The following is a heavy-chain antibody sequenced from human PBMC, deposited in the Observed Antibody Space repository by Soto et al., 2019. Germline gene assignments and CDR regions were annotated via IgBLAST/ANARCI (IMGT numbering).Heavy chain of an antibody. CDR1: GFTFSSYG. D-gene: IGHD4-4*01. J-gene: IGHJ5*02. CDR2: MSYDGTSK. Sequence: QVQLVESGGGVVQPGRSLRLSCAASGFTFSSYGMHWVRQAPGKGLEWVAVMSYDGTSKKYADSVKGRFTISRDTSKSTLYLQMNSLRSEDTALYYCARSPGDDNSWDLSWNWFDTWGQGTRVTVSS. CDR3: ARSPGDDNSWDLSWNWFDT. V-gene: IGHV3-30*03.